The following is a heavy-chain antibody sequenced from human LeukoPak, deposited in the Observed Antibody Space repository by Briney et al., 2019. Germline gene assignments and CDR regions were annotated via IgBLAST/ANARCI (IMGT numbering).Heavy chain of an antibody. CDR2: IYPGDSDT. Sequence: PGESLKISCKGSGYSFTSYCIGCVRQMPGKGREWMGIIYPGDSDTRYSPSFQGQVTISADKSIRTAYLQWSSLKASDTAMYYCARRPYYDILTGYLVRGYYFDYWGQGTLVTVSS. V-gene: IGHV5-51*01. D-gene: IGHD3-9*01. J-gene: IGHJ4*02. CDR1: GYSFTSYC. CDR3: ARRPYYDILTGYLVRGYYFDY.